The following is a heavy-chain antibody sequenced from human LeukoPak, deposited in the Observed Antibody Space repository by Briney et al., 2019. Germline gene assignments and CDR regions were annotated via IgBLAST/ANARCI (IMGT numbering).Heavy chain of an antibody. J-gene: IGHJ4*02. V-gene: IGHV3-30*02. CDR2: IRYDGSNK. CDR1: GFTFSSYG. Sequence: GGSLRLSCAASGFTFSSYGMHWVRQAPGKGLEWVAFIRYDGSNKYYADSVKGRFTISRDNSKNTLYLQMNSPRAEDTAVYYCAKDISLLRVVPAAIDYWGQGTLVTVSS. D-gene: IGHD2-2*01. CDR3: AKDISLLRVVPAAIDY.